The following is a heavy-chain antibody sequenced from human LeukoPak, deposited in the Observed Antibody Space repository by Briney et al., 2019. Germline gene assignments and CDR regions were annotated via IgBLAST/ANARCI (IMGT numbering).Heavy chain of an antibody. V-gene: IGHV3-23*01. CDR1: GFSFSTYA. CDR3: ARDTGYGSGSFDY. D-gene: IGHD3-10*01. CDR2: ISGSGSNT. J-gene: IGHJ4*02. Sequence: GGSLRLSCAASGFSFSTYAMTWVRQAPGKGLEWVSAISGSGSNTYYADSVKGRFTISRDKTKNTLYLQMNSLRAEDTAVYYCARDTGYGSGSFDYWGQGTLVTVSS.